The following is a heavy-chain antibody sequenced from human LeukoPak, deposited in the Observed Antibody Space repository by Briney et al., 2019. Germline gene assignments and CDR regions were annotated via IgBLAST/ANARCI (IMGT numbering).Heavy chain of an antibody. CDR1: EFTVSSNH. Sequence: GGSLRLSCAASEFTVSSNHMSWVRQAPGKGLEWVSAIYSGGSTYYVGSVKGRFTISRDNSKNTLYLQMNSLRAEDTAMYYCARAGDGGARLGAFDIWGQGTMVTVSS. J-gene: IGHJ3*02. CDR2: IYSGGST. D-gene: IGHD4-23*01. CDR3: ARAGDGGARLGAFDI. V-gene: IGHV3-53*01.